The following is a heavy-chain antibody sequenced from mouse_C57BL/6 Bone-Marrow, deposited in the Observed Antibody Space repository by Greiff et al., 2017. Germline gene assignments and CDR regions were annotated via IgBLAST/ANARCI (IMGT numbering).Heavy chain of an antibody. Sequence: EVKLMESGGGLVKPGGSLKLSCAASGFTFSSYAMSWVRQTPEKRLEWVATISDGGSYTYYPDNVKGRITISKDNATNTLYLQMSHLKSEDTAMYYCARDFYWYFDVWGTGTTVTVSS. V-gene: IGHV5-4*01. CDR1: GFTFSSYA. CDR3: ARDFYWYFDV. J-gene: IGHJ1*03. CDR2: ISDGGSYT.